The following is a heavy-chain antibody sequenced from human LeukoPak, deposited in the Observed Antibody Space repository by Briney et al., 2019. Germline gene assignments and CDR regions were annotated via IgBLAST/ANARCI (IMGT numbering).Heavy chain of an antibody. D-gene: IGHD3-10*01. CDR2: IFHSGDT. CDR3: ARVRFAEGYFDY. V-gene: IGHV4-38-2*02. CDR1: SYSISSAYY. J-gene: IGHJ4*02. Sequence: SETLTLTCTASSYSISSAYYCGWIRPPPGKVLEWIGNIFHSGDTYYNPSLKSRVTISLDIARQPFSLKLRSVSAADTAVYYCARVRFAEGYFDYWGQGTLVTVSS.